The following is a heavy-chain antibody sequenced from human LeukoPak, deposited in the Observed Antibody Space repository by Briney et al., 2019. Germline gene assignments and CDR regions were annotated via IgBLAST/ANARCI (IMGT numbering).Heavy chain of an antibody. CDR1: GYTFTSYD. CDR3: ARGLTIFENWFDP. J-gene: IGHJ5*02. CDR2: MNPNSGNT. V-gene: IGHV1-8*01. D-gene: IGHD3-3*01. Sequence: ASVKVSCKASGYTFTSYDINWVRQAPGQGLEWMGWMNPNSGNTGYAQKFQGRVTMTRNTSISTAYMELSSLRSEDTAVYYCARGLTIFENWFDPWGQGTLVTVSS.